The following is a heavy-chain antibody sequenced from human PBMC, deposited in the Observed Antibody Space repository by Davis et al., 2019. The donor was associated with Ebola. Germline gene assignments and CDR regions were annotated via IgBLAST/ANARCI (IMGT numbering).Heavy chain of an antibody. CDR3: ARGHTYGRWDDWFDP. CDR1: GYTFAAHY. V-gene: IGHV1-2*06. J-gene: IGHJ5*02. Sequence: ASVKVSCKASGYTFAAHYIHWVRQAPGQGLEWMGRINPNFGGKIYTQKFQDRVTLTIDTSINTAYMELDSLRSDDTAVYYCARGHTYGRWDDWFDPWGQGTLVTVSS. CDR2: INPNFGGK. D-gene: IGHD1-26*01.